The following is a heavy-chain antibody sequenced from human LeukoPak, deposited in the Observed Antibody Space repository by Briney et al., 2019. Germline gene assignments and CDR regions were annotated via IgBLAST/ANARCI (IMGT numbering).Heavy chain of an antibody. J-gene: IGHJ5*02. CDR1: GGTFSSYA. V-gene: IGHV1-69*05. D-gene: IGHD2-15*01. CDR3: ARDWTADRVAATTFDP. Sequence: ASVKVSCKASGGTFSSYAISWVRQAPGQGLEWMGGIIPIFGTANYAQKFQGRVTITTDESTSTAYMELSSLRSEDTAVYYCARDWTADRVAATTFDPWGQGTLVTVSS. CDR2: IIPIFGTA.